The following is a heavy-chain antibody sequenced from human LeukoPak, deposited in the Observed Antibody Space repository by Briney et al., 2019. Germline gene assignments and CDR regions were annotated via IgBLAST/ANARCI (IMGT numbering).Heavy chain of an antibody. CDR3: ARPMTGTGLTYYYYGMDI. CDR1: GYTFTGYY. D-gene: IGHD1-1*01. Sequence: ASVKVSCKASGYTFTGYYLHWVRQAPGKGLEWLGCINPNSGGTHYAQKFQGRVTVTRDTSISTAYMELNRLRSEATALYYCARPMTGTGLTYYYYGMDIWGQGTTVTVAS. J-gene: IGHJ6*02. CDR2: INPNSGGT. V-gene: IGHV1-2*02.